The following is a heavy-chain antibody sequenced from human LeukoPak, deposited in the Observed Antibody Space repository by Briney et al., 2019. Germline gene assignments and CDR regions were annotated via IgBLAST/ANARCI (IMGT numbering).Heavy chain of an antibody. D-gene: IGHD3-3*01. CDR2: IYYSGST. V-gene: IGHV4-39*01. J-gene: IGHJ4*02. CDR1: GGSISSSSYY. CDR3: ARLPGYDFWSGYYGDFDY. Sequence: PSETLSLTCTVSGGSISSSSYYWGWIRQPPGKGLEWIGSIYYSGSTYCNPSLKSRVTISVDTSKNQFSLKLSSVTAADTAVYYCARLPGYDFWSGYYGDFDYWGQGTLVTVSS.